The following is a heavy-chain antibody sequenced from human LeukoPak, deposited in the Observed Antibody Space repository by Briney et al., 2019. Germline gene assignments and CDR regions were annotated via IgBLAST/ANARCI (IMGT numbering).Heavy chain of an antibody. J-gene: IGHJ4*02. CDR3: AKDPGITGTANYFDY. D-gene: IGHD1-7*01. CDR1: GFPFSSYA. V-gene: IGHV3-23*01. Sequence: GGSLRLSCSASGFPFSSYAMHWVRQAPGKGLEYVSAISDSGGSTYYADSVKGRFTISRDSSKNTLYLQMNSLRAEDTAVYYCAKDPGITGTANYFDYWGQGTLVTVSS. CDR2: ISDSGGST.